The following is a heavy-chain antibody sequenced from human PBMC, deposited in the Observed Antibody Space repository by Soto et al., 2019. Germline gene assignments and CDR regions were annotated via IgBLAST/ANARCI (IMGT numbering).Heavy chain of an antibody. J-gene: IGHJ4*02. Sequence: QVQLVQSGGEVKKPGASVKVSCKASGYTFTNYGISWVRRAPGQGLEWMGWISTYNGNTQYARKFQGRVTMTTYTSTSVAYMELSSLRSGDTAVYYCARAPGSAGYRPLLSWGQGTLLTVAS. D-gene: IGHD3-16*02. CDR3: ARAPGSAGYRPLLS. CDR1: GYTFTNYG. CDR2: ISTYNGNT. V-gene: IGHV1-18*01.